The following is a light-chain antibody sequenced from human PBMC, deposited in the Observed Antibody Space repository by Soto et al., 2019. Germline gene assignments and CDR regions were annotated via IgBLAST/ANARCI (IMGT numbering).Light chain of an antibody. Sequence: QSVLTQPASVSGSPGQSITIPCTGTSSDVGGYNYVSWYQQHPGKAPKLIIYEVSHRPSGASNHFSGYKSGNTASLTISGLQAEDEADYYCSSYTSTSTPCVFGTGTKVTVL. CDR3: SSYTSTSTPCV. CDR1: SSDVGGYNY. J-gene: IGLJ1*01. V-gene: IGLV2-14*01. CDR2: EVS.